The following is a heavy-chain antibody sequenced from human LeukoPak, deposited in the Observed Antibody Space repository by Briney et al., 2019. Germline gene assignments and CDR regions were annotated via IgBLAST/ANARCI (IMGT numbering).Heavy chain of an antibody. Sequence: GGSLRLSCAASGLTFSNYAMSWVRQAPGKGLEWVSGISGSGGYTYYADSVKGRFTISRDNSENTLYLQMNSLRAEDTAIYYCAKDPYYDFWSGYYYFDYWGQGTLVTVSS. CDR1: GLTFSNYA. V-gene: IGHV3-23*01. CDR2: ISGSGGYT. CDR3: AKDPYYDFWSGYYYFDY. J-gene: IGHJ4*02. D-gene: IGHD3-3*01.